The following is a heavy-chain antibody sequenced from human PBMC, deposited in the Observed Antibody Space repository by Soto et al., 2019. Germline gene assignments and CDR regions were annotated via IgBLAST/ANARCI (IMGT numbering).Heavy chain of an antibody. Sequence: ASVKVSCKASGGTFSSYAISWVRQAPGQGLEWMGGIIPIFGTANYAQKFQGRVTITADESTSTAYMELSSLRSEDTAVYYCAKAVAGFNGWFDPWGQGTLVTVSS. CDR2: IIPIFGTA. CDR3: AKAVAGFNGWFDP. D-gene: IGHD6-19*01. J-gene: IGHJ5*02. CDR1: GGTFSSYA. V-gene: IGHV1-69*13.